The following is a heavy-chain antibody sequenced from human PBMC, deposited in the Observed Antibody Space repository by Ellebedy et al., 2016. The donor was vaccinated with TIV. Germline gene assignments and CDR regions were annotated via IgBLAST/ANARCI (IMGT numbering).Heavy chain of an antibody. CDR2: INPSGGST. J-gene: IGHJ4*02. Sequence: ASVKVSCKASGYTFTSYGISWVRQAPGQGLEWMGLINPSGGSTSYAQKFRGRVTMTRGSSTNTVYMDLSSLRSGDTAVYYCAQGAEAPRYWGQGTLVTVSS. CDR3: AQGAEAPRY. V-gene: IGHV1-46*01. CDR1: GYTFTSYG.